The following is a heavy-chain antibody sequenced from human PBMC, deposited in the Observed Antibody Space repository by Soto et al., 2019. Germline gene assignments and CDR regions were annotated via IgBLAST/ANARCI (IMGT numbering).Heavy chain of an antibody. Sequence: QLHLVQSGAVVKKPGASVTVSCSASGYPVTAYYMHWVRQAPGRGLEWMGGINPATGAAKYTQAFQGRVTMARDTSRSTAFMELSGLTSEDTAVFYCARGGGVGVAGSAAFDMWGQGTLVTVSS. D-gene: IGHD3-3*01. CDR1: GYPVTAYY. V-gene: IGHV1-2*02. J-gene: IGHJ3*02. CDR2: INPATGAA. CDR3: ARGGGVGVAGSAAFDM.